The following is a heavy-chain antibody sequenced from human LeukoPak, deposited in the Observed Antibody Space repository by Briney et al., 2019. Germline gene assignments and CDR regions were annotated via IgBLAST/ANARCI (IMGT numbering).Heavy chain of an antibody. CDR3: ARDYGYCSSTSCSRNWFDP. V-gene: IGHV1-69*04. CDR2: IIPILGIA. J-gene: IGHJ5*02. Sequence: GASVKVSCKASGGTFSSYTISWVRQAPGQGLEWMGRIIPILGIANYAQKFQGRVTITADKSTSTAYMELSSLRSEDTAVYYCARDYGYCSSTSCSRNWFDPWGQGTLVPVSS. D-gene: IGHD2-2*03. CDR1: GGTFSSYT.